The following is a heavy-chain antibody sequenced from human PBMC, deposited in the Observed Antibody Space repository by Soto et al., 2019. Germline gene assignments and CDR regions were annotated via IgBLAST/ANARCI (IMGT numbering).Heavy chain of an antibody. J-gene: IGHJ6*02. Sequence: GASVKVSCKASGYTFTSYGISWVRQAPGQGLEWMGWISAYNGNTNYAQKLQGRVTMTTDTSTSTAYMELRSLRSDDTAVYYCARDPYYDFWSPYYYYGMDVWGQGTTVTSP. V-gene: IGHV1-18*01. CDR2: ISAYNGNT. CDR1: GYTFTSYG. D-gene: IGHD3-3*01. CDR3: ARDPYYDFWSPYYYYGMDV.